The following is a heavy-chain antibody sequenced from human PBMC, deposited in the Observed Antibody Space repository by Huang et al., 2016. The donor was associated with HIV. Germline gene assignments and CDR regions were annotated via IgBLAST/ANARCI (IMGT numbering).Heavy chain of an antibody. J-gene: IGHJ6*02. CDR1: GYTFTNYS. V-gene: IGHV1-46*01. Sequence: QVQLVQSGAEVKKPGASVKVSCKTSGYTFTNYSIHWVRQAPGQGLEWMGIINPDVDSTSYAPKFQGRVTMTRDTSTSTVYMELSSLRSEDTAMYYCAREGQGYAMDVWGQGTTVTVSS. CDR2: INPDVDST. CDR3: AREGQGYAMDV.